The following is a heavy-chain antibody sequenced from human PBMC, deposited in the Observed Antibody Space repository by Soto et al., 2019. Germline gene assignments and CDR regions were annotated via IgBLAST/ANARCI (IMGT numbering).Heavy chain of an antibody. V-gene: IGHV3-11*06. D-gene: IGHD3-10*01. CDR1: GFSFSDSY. Sequence: QVQLVESGGGLVKPGGSLRLSCAASGFSFSDSYMSWVRQAPGKGLEWVAYISGSSSYTGYADSVKGRFTISRDNAKNTLYLQMNSLRVEDTAVYYCARDRGGYGPPDVWGKGTTVTVSS. J-gene: IGHJ6*04. CDR2: ISGSSSYT. CDR3: ARDRGGYGPPDV.